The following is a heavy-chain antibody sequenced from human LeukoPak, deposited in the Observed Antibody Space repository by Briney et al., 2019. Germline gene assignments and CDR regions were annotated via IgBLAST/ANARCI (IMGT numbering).Heavy chain of an antibody. D-gene: IGHD6-13*01. V-gene: IGHV1-2*02. CDR3: ARAPGIAAAGYLDY. Sequence: SVKLSCKASGYTFTGYYTHWVRQAPGPGLEWMGWINPNSGGTNNAQKFQGRVTMTRDTSISTAYMELSRLRSDDTAVYYCARAPGIAAAGYLDYWGQGTLVTVSS. J-gene: IGHJ4*02. CDR1: GYTFTGYY. CDR2: INPNSGGT.